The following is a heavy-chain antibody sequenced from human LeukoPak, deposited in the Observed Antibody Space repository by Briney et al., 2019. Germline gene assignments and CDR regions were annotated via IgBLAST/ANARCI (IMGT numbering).Heavy chain of an antibody. CDR2: INPNSGGT. D-gene: IGHD2-15*01. Sequence: ASVKVSCKASGGTFSSYAISWVRQAPGQGLEWMGWINPNSGGTNYAQKFQGRVTMTRDTSISTAYMELSRLRSDDTAVYYCARQYCSGGSCPPRIREYYFDYWGQGTLVTVSS. CDR3: ARQYCSGGSCPPRIREYYFDY. J-gene: IGHJ4*02. CDR1: GGTFSSYA. V-gene: IGHV1-2*02.